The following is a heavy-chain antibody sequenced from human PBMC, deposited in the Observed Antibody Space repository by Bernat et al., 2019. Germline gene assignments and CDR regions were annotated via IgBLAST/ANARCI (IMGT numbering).Heavy chain of an antibody. Sequence: QLQLQESGPGLVKPSETLSLTCTVSGGSISSSIYYWGWIRQPPGKGLEWIGSIYYSGSTYYNPSLKSRVTISVDTSKNQFSLKLSSVTAADTAVYYCARGLGGVIGMPVDYWGQGTPVTVSS. CDR2: IYYSGST. V-gene: IGHV4-39*01. J-gene: IGHJ4*02. D-gene: IGHD3-16*02. CDR1: GGSISSSIYY. CDR3: ARGLGGVIGMPVDY.